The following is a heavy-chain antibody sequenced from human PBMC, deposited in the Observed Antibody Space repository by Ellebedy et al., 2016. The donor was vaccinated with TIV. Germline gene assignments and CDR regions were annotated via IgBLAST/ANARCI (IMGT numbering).Heavy chain of an antibody. J-gene: IGHJ2*01. CDR1: CFTLSNYE. CDR2: LATDGDT. Sequence: GESLKIPCAAPCFTLSNYELQWLRQRPGKRLEWVSTLATDGDTYYPGSVEGRFTISREDASESLFLQMNTLGAEDTAVYYCARETAEGYFELWGRGTLVIVSS. D-gene: IGHD1-14*01. CDR3: ARETAEGYFEL. V-gene: IGHV3-13*01.